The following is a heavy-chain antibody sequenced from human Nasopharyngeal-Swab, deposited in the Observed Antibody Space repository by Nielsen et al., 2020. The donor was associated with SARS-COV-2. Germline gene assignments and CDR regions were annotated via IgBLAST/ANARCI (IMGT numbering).Heavy chain of an antibody. Sequence: GGSLRLSCAASGFTFSSYAMSCVRQAPGKGLEWVSAISGSGGSTYYADSVKGRFTISRDNSKNTLYLQMNSLRAEDTAVYYCAKGGGEQWLVGHYDAFDIWGQGTMVTVPS. CDR2: ISGSGGST. CDR3: AKGGGEQWLVGHYDAFDI. V-gene: IGHV3-23*01. CDR1: GFTFSSYA. D-gene: IGHD6-19*01. J-gene: IGHJ3*02.